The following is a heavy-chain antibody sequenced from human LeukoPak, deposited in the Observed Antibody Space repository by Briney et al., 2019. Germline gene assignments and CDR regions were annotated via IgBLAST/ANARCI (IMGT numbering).Heavy chain of an antibody. V-gene: IGHV3-21*01. Sequence: GGSLRLSCVGFGFTFRDHTMRWVRQAPGKGLQYVSSIMSASDNIYYADSVKGRFTISRDNAKNSVYLQMNSLRVDDTAVYYCARVVYGSGSFPDFWSQGTLVTV. CDR1: GFTFRDHT. D-gene: IGHD3-10*01. CDR3: ARVVYGSGSFPDF. J-gene: IGHJ4*02. CDR2: IMSASDNI.